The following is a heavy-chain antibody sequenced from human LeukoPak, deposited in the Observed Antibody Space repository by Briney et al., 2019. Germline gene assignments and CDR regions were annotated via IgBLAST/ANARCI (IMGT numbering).Heavy chain of an antibody. D-gene: IGHD2-2*02. CDR3: ARDEGATGWYTFDY. Sequence: SQILSLTCDISGDSVSSNNGAWNWIRQSPSRGLEWVGRTYYRSKWYYDYATSLQGRISISQDTSRTQFSLHLSSVTPEDTAIYYCARDEGATGWYTFDYWGQGILVTVSS. J-gene: IGHJ4*02. CDR2: TYYRSKWYY. CDR1: GDSVSSNNGA. V-gene: IGHV6-1*01.